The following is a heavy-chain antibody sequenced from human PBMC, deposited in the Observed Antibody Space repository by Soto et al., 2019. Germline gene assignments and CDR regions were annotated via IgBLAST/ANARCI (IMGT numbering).Heavy chain of an antibody. CDR3: ARHQDSSGWRAFDS. V-gene: IGHV4-34*01. J-gene: IGHJ4*02. CDR2: INDCEST. Sequence: SETLSLTCAVYGGSFSGYCWSWIRRPQGKGLEWFGEINDCESTNYNPSLKSRVTKSVDTSKKQFSLKLSSVRAADTAVYYCARHQDSSGWRAFDSWGQGTLVTVSS. D-gene: IGHD6-19*01. CDR1: GGSFSGYC.